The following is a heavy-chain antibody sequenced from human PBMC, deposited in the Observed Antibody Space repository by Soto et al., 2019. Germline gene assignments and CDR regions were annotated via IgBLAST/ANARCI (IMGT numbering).Heavy chain of an antibody. D-gene: IGHD3-22*01. CDR3: ARDRTDSGYYTNWLDP. CDR2: IIPIFGTT. J-gene: IGHJ5*02. CDR1: GGTFGSDA. V-gene: IGHV1-69*06. Sequence: SVKVSCKASGGTFGSDAITWVRQAPGQGLEWVGRIIPIFGTTNYAQNLQGRVTISADKSTLTSYMELHSLTSDDTALYYCARDRTDSGYYTNWLDPWGQGTQVTVYS.